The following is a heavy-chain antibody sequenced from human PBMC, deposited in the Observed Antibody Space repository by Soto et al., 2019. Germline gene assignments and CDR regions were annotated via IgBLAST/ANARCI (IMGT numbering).Heavy chain of an antibody. CDR3: ARVSSYGSGSYFDY. V-gene: IGHV4-34*01. Sequence: SETLSLTCAVFGGSFSGYYWSWIRQPPGKGLEWIGDINYSGSTNYNPSLESRVTISVDTSKNQFSLKLSSVTAADTAVYYCARVSSYGSGSYFDYWGQGTLVTVSS. CDR2: INYSGST. J-gene: IGHJ4*02. D-gene: IGHD3-10*01. CDR1: GGSFSGYY.